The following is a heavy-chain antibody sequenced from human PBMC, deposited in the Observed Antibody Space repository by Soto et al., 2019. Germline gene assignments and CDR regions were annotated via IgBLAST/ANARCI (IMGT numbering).Heavy chain of an antibody. CDR1: GGTFSTSS. CDR3: ARGPVVVVPDDMFTRHNWFDP. D-gene: IGHD2-2*01. V-gene: IGHV1-69*06. J-gene: IGHJ5*02. Sequence: SVKVSCKASGGTFSTSSMNWVRQAPEQGPEWMGNILPIFGTADYAQKFQGRVTITADKSTSIAYMELNSLRSEDTAVYYCARGPVVVVPDDMFTRHNWFDPWGQGTRVTVSS. CDR2: ILPIFGTA.